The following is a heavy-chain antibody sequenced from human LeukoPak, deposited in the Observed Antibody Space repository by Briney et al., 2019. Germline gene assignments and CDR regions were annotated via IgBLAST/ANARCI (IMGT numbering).Heavy chain of an antibody. J-gene: IGHJ4*02. CDR2: XSSSSYI. V-gene: IGHV3-21*01. CDR3: ARDGCSTTACLGFDY. D-gene: IGHD2-2*01. Sequence: XSSSSYIYYANSVKGRFTTSRENAKNSLYLQMNSLRAEDTAVYYCARDGCSTTACLGFDYWGQGTLVTVSS.